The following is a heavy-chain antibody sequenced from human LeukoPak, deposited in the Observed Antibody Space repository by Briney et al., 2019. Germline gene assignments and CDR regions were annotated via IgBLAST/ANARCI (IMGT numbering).Heavy chain of an antibody. D-gene: IGHD2-15*01. CDR1: GYTFTSYY. J-gene: IGHJ4*02. V-gene: IGHV1-46*01. CDR2: INPSGGST. Sequence: ASVKVSCKASGYTFTSYYMHWVRQAPGQGLEWMGIINPSGGSTSYAQKFQGRVTMTRDTSTSTVYMELSSLRSEDTAVYYCAIVVVVAATQYFIDYWGQGTLVTVSS. CDR3: AIVVVVAATQYFIDY.